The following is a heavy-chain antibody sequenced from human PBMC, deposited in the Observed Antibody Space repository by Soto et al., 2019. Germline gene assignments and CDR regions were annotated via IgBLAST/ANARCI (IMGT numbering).Heavy chain of an antibody. CDR3: ARGQGWNYMRDYFDY. J-gene: IGHJ4*02. Sequence: GGSLRLSCAASGFTFSSYWMSWVRQAPGKGLEWVANIKQDGSEKYYVDSVKGRFTISRDNAKNSLYLQMNSLRAEDTAVYYCARGQGWNYMRDYFDYWGQGTLVTVSS. V-gene: IGHV3-7*01. D-gene: IGHD1-7*01. CDR2: IKQDGSEK. CDR1: GFTFSSYW.